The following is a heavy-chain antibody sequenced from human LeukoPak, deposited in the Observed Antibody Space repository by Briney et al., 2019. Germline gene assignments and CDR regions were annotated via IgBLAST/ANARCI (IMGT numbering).Heavy chain of an antibody. Sequence: GESMKISCKGSGYSFTNYWIGWVRQMPGKRLEWMGIIYPGDSDTTYSPSFQGQVTISADKSISTAYLQWSSLKASDTAIYYCAGRGYSNGYVDAFDIWGQGTMVTVSS. CDR2: IYPGDSDT. D-gene: IGHD5-18*01. CDR1: GYSFTNYW. CDR3: AGRGYSNGYVDAFDI. V-gene: IGHV5-51*01. J-gene: IGHJ3*02.